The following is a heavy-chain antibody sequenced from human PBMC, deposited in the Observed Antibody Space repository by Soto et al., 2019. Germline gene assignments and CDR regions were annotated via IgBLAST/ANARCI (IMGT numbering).Heavy chain of an antibody. V-gene: IGHV4-30-2*01. J-gene: IGHJ4*02. CDR1: GGSISSGGYS. CDR2: IYHSGST. Sequence: SETLSLTCAVSGGSISSGGYSWSWIRQPPGKGREWIGYIYHSGSTYHNPSLKSRVTISVDRSKNQFSLKLGSVTAAYTAVYYCARGGSSASHMVLFDYWGQGTLVTVSS. D-gene: IGHD1-26*01. CDR3: ARGGSSASHMVLFDY.